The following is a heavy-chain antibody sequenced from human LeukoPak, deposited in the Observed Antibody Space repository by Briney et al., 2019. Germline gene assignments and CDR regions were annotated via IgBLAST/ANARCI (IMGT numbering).Heavy chain of an antibody. Sequence: GGSLRLSCAASGFPFSSYWMHWVRQAPGKGLVWVSRINSDGSSTSYADSVKGRFTISRDNAKNTLYLQMNSLRAEDTAVYYCARSGYGSGSYYPPNWFDPWGQGTLVTVSS. D-gene: IGHD3-10*01. CDR2: INSDGSST. CDR3: ARSGYGSGSYYPPNWFDP. CDR1: GFPFSSYW. J-gene: IGHJ5*02. V-gene: IGHV3-74*01.